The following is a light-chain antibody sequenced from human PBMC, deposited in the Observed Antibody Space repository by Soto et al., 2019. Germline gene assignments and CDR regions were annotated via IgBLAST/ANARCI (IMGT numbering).Light chain of an antibody. CDR1: QSVTNNF. CDR3: QQYGTPLFT. V-gene: IGKV3-20*01. Sequence: IVLTQSPGTLSLSPGERATLSCGASQSVTNNFLAWYQQKPGQAPRLLIYGASSRATGGPDRFSGSGSGTDVTLTISRLEPGDCGVYYCQQYGTPLFTFGPGTKVDIK. CDR2: GAS. J-gene: IGKJ3*01.